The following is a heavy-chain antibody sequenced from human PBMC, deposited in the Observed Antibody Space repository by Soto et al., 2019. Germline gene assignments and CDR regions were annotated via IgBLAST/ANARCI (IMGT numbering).Heavy chain of an antibody. Sequence: QITLKESGPTLVKPTQTITLTCTFSGFSLSTSGVGVGWIRQPPGKALEWLALTYWDDDKRYSPYLKSRLTITNDTSKNHVVLTLPNMDPVDTATYYSAHSWLRPGGLDFWGQGTLVTVSS. CDR3: AHSWLRPGGLDF. D-gene: IGHD5-12*01. J-gene: IGHJ4*02. CDR2: TYWDDDK. V-gene: IGHV2-5*02. CDR1: GFSLSTSGVG.